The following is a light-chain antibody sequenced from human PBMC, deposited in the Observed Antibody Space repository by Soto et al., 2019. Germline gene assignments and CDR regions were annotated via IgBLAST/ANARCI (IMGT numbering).Light chain of an antibody. V-gene: IGKV4-1*01. CDR2: WAS. CDR3: HQYYTTPQT. CDR1: QSGLDNSTTKSS. Sequence: VLTQSPSSLAVSLGERSTVNCRSSQSGLDNSTTKSSLAWYHKKPGHPPKLLVHWASVREAGVPDRFSGGGSGTDFTLTISSLQAEDVAVYYCHQYYTTPQTFGQGTQLEIK. J-gene: IGKJ2*01.